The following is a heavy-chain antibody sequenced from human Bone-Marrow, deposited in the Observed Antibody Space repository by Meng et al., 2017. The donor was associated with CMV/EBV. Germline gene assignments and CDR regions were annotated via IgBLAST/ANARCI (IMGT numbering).Heavy chain of an antibody. CDR1: GGSVSSGSYY. J-gene: IGHJ5*02. Sequence: SETLSLTCTVSGGSVSSGSYYWSWIRQPPGKGLEWIGYIYYSGSTNYNPSLKSRVTISVDTSKNQFSLKLSSGTAADTAVYYCARGKCSSSSEGVWFDPWGQGTLVTVSS. CDR3: ARGKCSSSSEGVWFDP. D-gene: IGHD6-6*01. CDR2: IYYSGST. V-gene: IGHV4-61*01.